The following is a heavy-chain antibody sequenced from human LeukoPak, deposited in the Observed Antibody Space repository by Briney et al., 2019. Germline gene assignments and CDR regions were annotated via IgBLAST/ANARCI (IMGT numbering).Heavy chain of an antibody. CDR2: IYYSGST. CDR3: ARHSTPLWLYFDY. V-gene: IGHV4-30-4*01. J-gene: IGHJ4*02. D-gene: IGHD5-18*01. CDR1: GGSISSGDYY. Sequence: SETLSLTCTVSGGSISSGDYYWSWIRQPPGKGLEWIGYIYYSGSTYYNPSLKSRVTISVDTSKNQFSLKLSSVTAADTAVYYCARHSTPLWLYFDYWGQGTLVTVSS.